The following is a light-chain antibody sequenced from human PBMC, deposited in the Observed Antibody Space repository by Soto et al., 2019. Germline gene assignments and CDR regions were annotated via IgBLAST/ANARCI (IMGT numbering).Light chain of an antibody. V-gene: IGKV3-11*01. Sequence: EIVMTQSSATLSVAPGGRATLSCRASQRVSSNLAWYQQKPGQAPRLLIYGASTRATGIPARYSGSGSGTDFTLTISSLEPEDFAVYYCQQRSKKFGGGTKVDIK. CDR2: GAS. J-gene: IGKJ4*02. CDR3: QQRSKK. CDR1: QRVSSN.